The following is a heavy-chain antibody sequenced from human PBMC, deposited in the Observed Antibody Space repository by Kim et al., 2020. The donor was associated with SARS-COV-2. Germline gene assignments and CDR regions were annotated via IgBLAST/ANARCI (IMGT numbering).Heavy chain of an antibody. CDR3: ARTDLSVLRYFDWLLCPIFDY. J-gene: IGHJ4*02. Sequence: ASVKVSCKASGYTFTSYGISWVRQAPGQGLEWMGWISAYNGNTNYAQKLQGRVTMTTDTSTSTAYMELRSLRSDDTAVYYCARTDLSVLRYFDWLLCPIFDYWGQGTLVTVSS. CDR1: GYTFTSYG. V-gene: IGHV1-18*01. D-gene: IGHD3-9*01. CDR2: ISAYNGNT.